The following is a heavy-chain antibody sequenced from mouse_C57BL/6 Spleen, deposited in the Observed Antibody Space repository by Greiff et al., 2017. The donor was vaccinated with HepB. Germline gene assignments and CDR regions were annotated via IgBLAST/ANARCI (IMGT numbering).Heavy chain of an antibody. J-gene: IGHJ3*01. V-gene: IGHV1-4*01. D-gene: IGHD2-1*01. CDR3: ARDGDYGNHVPVAY. Sequence: VMLVESGAELARPGASVKMSCKASGYTFTSYTMHWVKQRPGQGLEWIGYINPSSGYTKYNQKFKDKATLTADKSSSTAYMQLSSLTSEDSAVYYCARDGDYGNHVPVAYWGQGTLVTVSA. CDR1: GYTFTSYT. CDR2: INPSSGYT.